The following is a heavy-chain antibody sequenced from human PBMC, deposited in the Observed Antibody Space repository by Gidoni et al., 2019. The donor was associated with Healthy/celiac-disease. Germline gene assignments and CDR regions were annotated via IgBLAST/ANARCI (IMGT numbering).Heavy chain of an antibody. J-gene: IGHJ1*01. V-gene: IGHV1-18*01. Sequence: QVQLVQSGAAVNKPGASVTVSCKASGYTFTSYGISWVRQAPGQGLEWMGWISSYNGNTNYAQKLQGRVTMTTDTSTSTAYMELRSLRSDDTAVYYCARDLIPYMGGDFQHWGQGTLVTVSS. CDR2: ISSYNGNT. CDR1: GYTFTSYG. CDR3: ARDLIPYMGGDFQH. D-gene: IGHD1-26*01.